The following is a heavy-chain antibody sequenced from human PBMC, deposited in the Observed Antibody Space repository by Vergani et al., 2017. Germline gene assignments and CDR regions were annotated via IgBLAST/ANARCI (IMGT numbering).Heavy chain of an antibody. CDR1: GFTFSSYA. D-gene: IGHD6-19*01. CDR3: ERDNQAVAGTLGYYYYYMDV. V-gene: IGHV3-30-3*01. Sequence: VRLLESGGGVVQPGRSLRLSCAASGFTFSSYAMHWVRQAPGKGLEWVAVISYDGSNKYYADSVKGRFTISRDNSKNTLYLQMNSLRAEDTDVYYCERDNQAVAGTLGYYYYYMDVWGKGTTVTVSS. J-gene: IGHJ6*03. CDR2: ISYDGSNK.